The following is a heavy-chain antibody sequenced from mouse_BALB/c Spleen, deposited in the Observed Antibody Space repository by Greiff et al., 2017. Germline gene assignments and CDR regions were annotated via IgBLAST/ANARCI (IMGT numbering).Heavy chain of an antibody. D-gene: IGHD2-3*01. J-gene: IGHJ3*01. CDR2: INPNNGGT. V-gene: IGHV1-18*01. Sequence: EVQLQQSGPELVKPGASVKIPCKASGYTFTDYNMDWVKQSHGKSLEWIGDINPNNGGTIYNQKFKGKATLTVDKSSSTAYMELRSLTSEDTAVYYCARKGGYYQFAYWGQGTLVTVSA. CDR3: ARKGGYYQFAY. CDR1: GYTFTDYN.